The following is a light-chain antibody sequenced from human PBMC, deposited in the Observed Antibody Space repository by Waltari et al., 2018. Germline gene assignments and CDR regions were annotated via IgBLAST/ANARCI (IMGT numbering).Light chain of an antibody. CDR3: QQFGSSVMYT. CDR2: GAS. CDR1: QSVSRSR. J-gene: IGKJ2*01. V-gene: IGKV3-20*01. Sequence: EVVLTQSPGTLSLSPGERDTLSCRASQSVSRSRIAWYLHRPGQAPRLLIYGASGRATGIPARFSGSGSGTDFSLTISRVEPEDFAVYYCQQFGSSVMYTFGQGTKLEIK.